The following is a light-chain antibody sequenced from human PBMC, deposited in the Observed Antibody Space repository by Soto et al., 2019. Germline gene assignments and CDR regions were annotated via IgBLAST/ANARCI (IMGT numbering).Light chain of an antibody. Sequence: EIVMTQSPATLSVSPGERATLSCRASQSVSNNLAWYQKKPGQAPRLLIYGASTRATGIPARFSGSGSGTDFTLTISSLQSEDFGVYYCQQYNTWWTFGQGTRVEIK. V-gene: IGKV3-15*01. CDR3: QQYNTWWT. J-gene: IGKJ1*01. CDR1: QSVSNN. CDR2: GAS.